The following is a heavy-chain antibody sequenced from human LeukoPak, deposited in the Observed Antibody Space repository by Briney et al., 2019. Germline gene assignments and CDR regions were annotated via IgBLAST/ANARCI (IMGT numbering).Heavy chain of an antibody. CDR2: ISYDGSNK. Sequence: GGSLRLSCAASGFTFSSYAMHWVRPAPGKGLEWVAVISYDGSNKYYADSVKGRFTISRDSSKNTLYLQMNSLRAEDTAVYYCAREYYDSSGRLPVDAFDIWGQGTMVTVSS. CDR1: GFTFSSYA. V-gene: IGHV3-30-3*01. J-gene: IGHJ3*02. D-gene: IGHD3-22*01. CDR3: AREYYDSSGRLPVDAFDI.